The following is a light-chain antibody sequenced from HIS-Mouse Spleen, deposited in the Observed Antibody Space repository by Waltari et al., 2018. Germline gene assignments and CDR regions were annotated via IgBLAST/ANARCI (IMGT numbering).Light chain of an antibody. CDR3: CSYAGSSTWV. CDR1: SSDFGSYNL. Sequence: QSALTQTASVSGSPGQSITISCTGTSSDFGSYNLVSWYHQHPGKAPKLMNYAGSKRPSGVSNRFYGSKSGNTAYLTISGLQAEDEADYYCCSYAGSSTWVFGGGTKLTVL. CDR2: AGS. V-gene: IGLV2-23*01. J-gene: IGLJ3*02.